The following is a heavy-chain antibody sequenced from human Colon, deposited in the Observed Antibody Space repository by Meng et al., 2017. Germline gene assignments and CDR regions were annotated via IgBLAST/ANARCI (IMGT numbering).Heavy chain of an antibody. D-gene: IGHD3-16*02. CDR3: ARGMTNGITFGGVIVN. CDR1: GGSVSSGSYY. J-gene: IGHJ4*02. V-gene: IGHV4-61*01. CDR2: IYYSGST. Sequence: QGQLPEAGPGLGVPSETPFLTCTVSGGSVSSGSYYWSWIRQPPGKGLEWIGYIYYSGSTNYNPSLKSRVTISVDTSKNQFSLKLSSVTAADTAVYYCARGMTNGITFGGVIVNWGQGTLVTVSS.